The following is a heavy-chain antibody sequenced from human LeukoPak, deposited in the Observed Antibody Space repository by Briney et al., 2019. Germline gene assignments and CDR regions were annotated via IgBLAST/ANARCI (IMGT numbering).Heavy chain of an antibody. Sequence: PGGSLRLSCVGSGFTFGDYAMSWVRQAPGKGLEWVSGISGRSKSNSPWYAESVRGRSTISRDNSKNTVYLQMNSLSAEETAVYYCARGGVNSLGAFDIWGHGTMVTVSS. CDR1: GFTFGDYA. J-gene: IGHJ3*02. V-gene: IGHV3-23*01. CDR2: ISGRSKSNSP. CDR3: ARGGVNSLGAFDI. D-gene: IGHD3-10*01.